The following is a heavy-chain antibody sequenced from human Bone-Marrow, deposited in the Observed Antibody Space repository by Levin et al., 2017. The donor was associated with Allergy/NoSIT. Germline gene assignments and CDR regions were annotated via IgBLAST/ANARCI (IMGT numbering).Heavy chain of an antibody. CDR3: ARSSKSGFYYGLDV. D-gene: IGHD4-11*01. J-gene: IGHJ6*02. Sequence: LSLTCAASGFTFSDHYMTWIRPRPGKGLEWVSYISSSGFSIHYADSVKGRVTISRDNAKKSMYLEMNSLGGEDTAVYYCARSSKSGFYYGLDVWGQGTTVTVFS. V-gene: IGHV3-11*01. CDR2: ISSSGFSI. CDR1: GFTFSDHY.